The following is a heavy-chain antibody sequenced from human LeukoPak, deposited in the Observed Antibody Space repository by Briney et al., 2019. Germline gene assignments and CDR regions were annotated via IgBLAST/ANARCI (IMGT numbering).Heavy chain of an antibody. CDR2: ISRGSTTI. CDR1: GFTFSSYS. CDR3: ARDFRFLEDY. J-gene: IGHJ4*02. D-gene: IGHD3-3*01. V-gene: IGHV3-48*01. Sequence: GGSLRLSCAASGFTFSSYSMNWVRQAPGKGLEWVSYISRGSTTIYYADSVKGRFTISRDNAKNSLYLQMNSLRAEDTAVYYCARDFRFLEDYWGQGTLVTVSS.